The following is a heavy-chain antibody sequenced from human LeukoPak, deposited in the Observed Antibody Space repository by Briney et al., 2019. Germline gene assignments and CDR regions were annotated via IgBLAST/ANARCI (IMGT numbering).Heavy chain of an antibody. CDR3: ARGTSDRRSSSCLDY. V-gene: IGHV4-34*01. D-gene: IGHD2-2*01. CDR2: IHHSGST. CDR1: GGSFSSYY. Sequence: PSETLSLTCAVYGGSFSSYYWTRIRQSPGKGLEWIGEIHHSGSTKYNPSLKSRVTISVDTSKNQFSLKLSSVTAADTAVYYCARGTSDRRSSSCLDYWGQGSLVTVSS. J-gene: IGHJ4*02.